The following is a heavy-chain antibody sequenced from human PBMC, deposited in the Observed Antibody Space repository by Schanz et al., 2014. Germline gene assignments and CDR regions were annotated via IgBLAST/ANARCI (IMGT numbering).Heavy chain of an antibody. Sequence: EVQLVESGGGLVRPGGSLRLSCTTSGLIFSTYTLNWVRQAPGKGLEWISYISFSGNTIYYADSVKGRFTISRDNAKNSVFLQMNSLRVEDTALYYCAREYSSYGAVYYWGQGTLVTVSS. CDR1: GLIFSTYT. V-gene: IGHV3-48*01. CDR2: ISFSGNTI. D-gene: IGHD5-12*01. J-gene: IGHJ4*02. CDR3: AREYSSYGAVYY.